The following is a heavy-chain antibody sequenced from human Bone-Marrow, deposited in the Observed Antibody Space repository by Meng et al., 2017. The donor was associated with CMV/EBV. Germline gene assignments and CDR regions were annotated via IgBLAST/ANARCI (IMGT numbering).Heavy chain of an antibody. V-gene: IGHV3-66*01. CDR3: ARGLGVTTNWFDP. CDR2: IYSGGST. CDR1: GFTVSSNY. J-gene: IGHJ5*02. D-gene: IGHD4-17*01. Sequence: EVQLVESGGGLVQPGGSLSPSCSASGFTVSSNYMSWVRQAPGKGLEWVSVIYSGGSTYYADSVKGRFTISRDNSKNTLYLQMNSLRAEDTAVYYCARGLGVTTNWFDPWGQGTLVTVSS.